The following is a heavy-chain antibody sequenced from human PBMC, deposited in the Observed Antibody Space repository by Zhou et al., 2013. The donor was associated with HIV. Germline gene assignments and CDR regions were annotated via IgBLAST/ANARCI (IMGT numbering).Heavy chain of an antibody. Sequence: QVQLVQSGAAVKKPGASVKVSCETYGYTFTDHFMHWWRQAPGQGLEWMGGIIARFNRPHYAQKFQGRVTISTDESTSTVHMEMTSLRSDDTAVYYCAREVVTAVTAPGDFWGQGTLVTVS. CDR2: IIARFNRP. CDR3: AREVVTAVTAPGDF. CDR1: GYTFTDHF. V-gene: IGHV1-46*01. J-gene: IGHJ4*02. D-gene: IGHD2-21*02.